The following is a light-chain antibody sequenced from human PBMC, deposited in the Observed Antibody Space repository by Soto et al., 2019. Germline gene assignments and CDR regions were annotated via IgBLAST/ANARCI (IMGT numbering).Light chain of an antibody. V-gene: IGKV3-20*01. CDR1: QSVDTTF. CDR2: GAS. J-gene: IGKJ1*01. CDR3: QQYMSSVT. Sequence: EIVLTQSPGSLSLSPGQRATLSCRASQSVDTTFFAWYQKKPGQAPRLLIYGASKRATGIPDRFSGSGSGTDFTLIISRLETGDFAVYYCQQYMSSVTFGQGTKVEIK.